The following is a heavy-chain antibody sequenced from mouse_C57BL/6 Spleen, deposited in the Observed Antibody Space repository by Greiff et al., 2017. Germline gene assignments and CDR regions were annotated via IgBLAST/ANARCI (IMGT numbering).Heavy chain of an antibody. CDR1: EYEFPSHD. CDR2: INSDGGST. D-gene: IGHD1-1*01. Sequence: DVMLVESGGGLVQPGESLKLSCESNEYEFPSHDMSWVRKTPEKRLELVAAINSDGGSTYYPDTMERRFIISRDNTKKTLYLQMSSLRSEDTALYYCARLLRPYYAMDYWGQGTSVTVSS. V-gene: IGHV5-2*01. CDR3: ARLLRPYYAMDY. J-gene: IGHJ4*01.